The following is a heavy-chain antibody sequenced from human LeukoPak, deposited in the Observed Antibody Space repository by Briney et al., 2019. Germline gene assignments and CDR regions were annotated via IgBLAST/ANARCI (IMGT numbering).Heavy chain of an antibody. D-gene: IGHD6-13*01. V-gene: IGHV4-59*08. Sequence: PSETLSLTCTVSGGSISSYYWSWIRQPPGKGLEWIGYIYYSGSTNYNPSLKSRVTISVDTSKNEFSLKLSSVTAADTAVYYCARAYRSSWYLNWFDPWGQGTLVTVSS. CDR2: IYYSGST. CDR3: ARAYRSSWYLNWFDP. CDR1: GGSISSYY. J-gene: IGHJ5*02.